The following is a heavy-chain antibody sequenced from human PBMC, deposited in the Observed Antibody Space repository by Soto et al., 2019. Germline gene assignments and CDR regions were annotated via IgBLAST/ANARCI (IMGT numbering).Heavy chain of an antibody. J-gene: IGHJ4*02. CDR1: GFTLSNYG. D-gene: IGHD1-1*01. Sequence: QVQLVDSGGGVVQPGRSLRLSCAASGFTLSNYGMHWVRQAPGKGLEWVAVTWYDGSREYYAESVKGRFTISRDNSKNTLYLQMNSLRAEDTAVYYCARADRLEHKFFDYWGQGTLVTVSS. V-gene: IGHV3-33*01. CDR3: ARADRLEHKFFDY. CDR2: TWYDGSRE.